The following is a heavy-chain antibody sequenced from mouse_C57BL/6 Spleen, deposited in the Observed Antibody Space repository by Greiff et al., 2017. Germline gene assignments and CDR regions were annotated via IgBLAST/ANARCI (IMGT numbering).Heavy chain of an antibody. CDR3: ARDAVYGYDY. Sequence: EVQRVESGGGLVQSGRSLRLSCATSGFTFSDFYMEWVRQAPGKGLEWIAASRNKANDYTTEYSASVKGRFIVSRDTSQSILYLQMNALRAEDTAIYYCARDAVYGYDYWGQGTTLTVSS. CDR2: SRNKANDYTT. J-gene: IGHJ2*01. D-gene: IGHD2-2*01. CDR1: GFTFSDFY. V-gene: IGHV7-1*01.